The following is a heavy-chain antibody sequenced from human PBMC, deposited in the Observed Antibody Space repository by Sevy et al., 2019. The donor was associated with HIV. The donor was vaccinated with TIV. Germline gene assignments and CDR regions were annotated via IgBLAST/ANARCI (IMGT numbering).Heavy chain of an antibody. D-gene: IGHD1-26*01. CDR2: ISAYNGNT. CDR3: AGGEMSTRERRGPEI. CDR1: GYTFTSYG. V-gene: IGHV1-18*01. J-gene: IGHJ4*02. Sequence: AAVKVSCKASGYTFTSYGISWVGQAPGQGLERMGWISAYNGNTNYAQKLQGRVTMTTDTSTSTAYMELRSLRSDDTAVYYCAGGEMSTRERRGPEIWGQGTPVTVSS.